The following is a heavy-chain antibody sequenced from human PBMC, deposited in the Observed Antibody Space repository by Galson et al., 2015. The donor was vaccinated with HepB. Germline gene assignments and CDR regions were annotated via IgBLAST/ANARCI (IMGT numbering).Heavy chain of an antibody. J-gene: IGHJ4*02. D-gene: IGHD4-11*01. CDR3: TRIGEWGLQFDY. V-gene: IGHV3-49*04. CDR1: GFTFGDYA. Sequence: SLRLSCAASGFTFGDYAMSWVRQAPGKGLEWVGFIRSKAYGGTTEYAASVKGRFTISRDDSKSIAYLQMNSLKTEDTAVYYCTRIGEWGLQFDYWGQGTLVTVSS. CDR2: IRSKAYGGTT.